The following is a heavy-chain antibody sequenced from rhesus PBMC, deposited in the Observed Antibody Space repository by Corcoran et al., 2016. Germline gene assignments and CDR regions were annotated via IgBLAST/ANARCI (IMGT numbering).Heavy chain of an antibody. V-gene: IGHV3-110*01. CDR1: GFTFSDHY. CDR3: ARGNGAAFDY. CDR2: ISGSSSTT. J-gene: IGHJ4*01. D-gene: IGHD1-32*01. Sequence: EVQLLESGGGLVQPGGSLRLSCVASGFTFSDHYMDWVRQAPGKGLEWVSSISGSSSTTLSPDSVKGRFTISRDNAKNTVYLQMNSLRAEDTAVYYCARGNGAAFDYWGQGVLVTVSS.